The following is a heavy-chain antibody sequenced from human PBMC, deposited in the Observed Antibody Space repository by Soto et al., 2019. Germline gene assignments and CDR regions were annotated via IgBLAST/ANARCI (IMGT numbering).Heavy chain of an antibody. CDR3: ARSYGDYFDY. V-gene: IGHV4-34*01. J-gene: IGHJ4*02. CDR2: INHSGST. Sequence: SETLSLTCAVYGGSFSGYYWSWIRQPPGKGLEWIGEINHSGSTNYNPSLKSRVTISVDTSKNQFSLKLSSVTAADTAVYYCARSYGDYFDYWGQGTLVTVSS. D-gene: IGHD4-17*01. CDR1: GGSFSGYY.